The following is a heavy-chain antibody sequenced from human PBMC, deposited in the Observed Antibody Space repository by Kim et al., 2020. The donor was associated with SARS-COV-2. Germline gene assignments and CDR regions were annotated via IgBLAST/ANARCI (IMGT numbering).Heavy chain of an antibody. D-gene: IGHD2-21*01. CDR2: IKEDGTVK. CDR3: ARDPYSKAFDI. J-gene: IGHJ3*02. CDR1: GFSINTYW. Sequence: GGSLRLSCAASGFSINTYWRFWVRQAPGKGPEWVASIKEDGTVKDYLDSIKGRFIISRDNAKNSLYLQINRLRAEDTAVYYCARDPYSKAFDIWGQGTMVTVSS. V-gene: IGHV3-7*01.